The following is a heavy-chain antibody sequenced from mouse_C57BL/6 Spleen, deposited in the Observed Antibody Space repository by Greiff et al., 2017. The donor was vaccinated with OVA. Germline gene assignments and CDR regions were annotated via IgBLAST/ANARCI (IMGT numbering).Heavy chain of an antibody. J-gene: IGHJ2*01. V-gene: IGHV1-54*01. D-gene: IGHD2-3*01. CDR2: INPGSGGT. Sequence: QVQLQQSGAELVRPGTSVKVSCKASGYAFTNYLIEWVKQRPGQGLEWIGVINPGSGGTNYNEKFKGKATLTADKSSSTAYMQLSSLTSEDSAVYFCARPYDGYSHFDYWGQGTTLTVSS. CDR1: GYAFTNYL. CDR3: ARPYDGYSHFDY.